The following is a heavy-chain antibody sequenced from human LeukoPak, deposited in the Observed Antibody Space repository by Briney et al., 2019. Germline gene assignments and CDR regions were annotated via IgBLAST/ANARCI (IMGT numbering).Heavy chain of an antibody. D-gene: IGHD1-1*01. Sequence: GGPLRLSCAASGFTFSSYSMNWVRQAPGKGLEWVSSISSSSSYIYYADSVKGRFTISRDNAKNSLYLQMNSLRAEDTAVYYCARGDWNDRTQPDAFDIWGQGTMVTVSS. CDR2: ISSSSSYI. CDR1: GFTFSSYS. V-gene: IGHV3-21*01. CDR3: ARGDWNDRTQPDAFDI. J-gene: IGHJ3*02.